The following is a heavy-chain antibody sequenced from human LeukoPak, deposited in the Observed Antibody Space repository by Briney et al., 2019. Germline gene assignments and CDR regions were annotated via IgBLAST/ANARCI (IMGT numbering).Heavy chain of an antibody. V-gene: IGHV4-4*09. Sequence: SETLSLTGTVSGGSISSYYWSWIRQPPGKGLEWIGYIYTSGSTNYNPSLKSRVTISVDTSKNQFSLKLSSVTAADTAVYYCARSRPAAIQGYYYYYMDVWGKGTTVTVSS. CDR1: GGSISSYY. CDR3: ARSRPAAIQGYYYYYMDV. CDR2: IYTSGST. J-gene: IGHJ6*03. D-gene: IGHD2-2*02.